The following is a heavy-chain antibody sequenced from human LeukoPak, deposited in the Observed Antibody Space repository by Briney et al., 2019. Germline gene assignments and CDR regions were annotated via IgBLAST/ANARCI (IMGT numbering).Heavy chain of an antibody. D-gene: IGHD1/OR15-1a*01. CDR1: GGSISSGGYY. V-gene: IGHV4-30-4*01. CDR3: ARETTSNMNWFDP. Sequence: PSETLSLTCTVSGGSISSGGYYWSWIRQPPGKGLEWIGYIYYSGSTYYNPSLKSRVTISVDTSKNQFSLKLSSVTAADTAVYYCARETTSNMNWFDPWGQGTLVTVSS. J-gene: IGHJ5*02. CDR2: IYYSGST.